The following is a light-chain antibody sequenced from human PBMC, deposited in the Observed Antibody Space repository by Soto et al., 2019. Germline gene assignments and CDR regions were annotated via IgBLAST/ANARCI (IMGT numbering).Light chain of an antibody. CDR1: QPVSSNF. CDR3: QQYANSPIA. CDR2: GVS. V-gene: IGKV3-20*01. Sequence: ELALTPSPGTLSLSPGESAALSCRASQPVSSNFLAWYQQKPGQAPRLLIYGVSSRASGIPDRFFGSGSGTDFTLTINSLEPEDFAVYYCQQYANSPIAFGQGTRLEIK. J-gene: IGKJ5*01.